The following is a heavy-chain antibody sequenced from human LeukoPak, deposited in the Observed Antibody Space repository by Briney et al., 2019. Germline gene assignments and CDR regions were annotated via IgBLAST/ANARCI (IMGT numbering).Heavy chain of an antibody. Sequence: PSETLSLTCTVSGGSFNSSTYYWGWIRQPPGKGLEWIGSIYHSGRTFYNPSLKSRVTISADTSKNQFSLRLSSVTAADTAVYYCAREAPRIYSNIWFPEYYFDFWGQGTLVTVSS. CDR3: AREAPRIYSNIWFPEYYFDF. D-gene: IGHD6-13*01. CDR1: GGSFNSSTYY. CDR2: IYHSGRT. V-gene: IGHV4-39*07. J-gene: IGHJ4*02.